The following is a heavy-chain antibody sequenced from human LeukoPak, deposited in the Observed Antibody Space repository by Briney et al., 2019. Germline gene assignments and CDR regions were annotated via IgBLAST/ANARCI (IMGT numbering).Heavy chain of an antibody. V-gene: IGHV1-2*02. Sequence: GASVKVSCKASGYTFTGYDMHWVRQAPGQGLEWMGWINPNSGGTNYAQKFQGRVTMTRDTSISTAYMELSRLRSDDAAVYYCARTYYDSSGYCFDYWGQGTLVTVSS. CDR1: GYTFTGYD. D-gene: IGHD3-22*01. J-gene: IGHJ4*02. CDR3: ARTYYDSSGYCFDY. CDR2: INPNSGGT.